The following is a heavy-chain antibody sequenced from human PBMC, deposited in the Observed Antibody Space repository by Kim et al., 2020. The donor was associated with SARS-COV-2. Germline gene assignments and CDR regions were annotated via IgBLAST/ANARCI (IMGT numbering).Heavy chain of an antibody. V-gene: IGHV4-34*01. CDR2: INHSGST. CDR1: GGSFSGYY. Sequence: SETLSLTCAVYGGSFSGYYWSWIRQPPGKGLEWIGEINHSGSTNYNPSLKSRVTISVDTSKNQFSLKLSSVTAADTAVYYCAVGDLVRRGWVWGQGTLVTVSS. D-gene: IGHD6-19*01. CDR3: AVGDLVRRGWV. J-gene: IGHJ4*02.